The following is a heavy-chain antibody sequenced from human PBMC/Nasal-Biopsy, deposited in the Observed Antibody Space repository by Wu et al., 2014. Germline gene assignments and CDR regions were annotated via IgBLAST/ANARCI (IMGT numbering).Heavy chain of an antibody. J-gene: IGHJ1*01. CDR3: ASPPVSGHYYAFGSPAH. CDR2: MSYDGSSR. Sequence: LRLSCAASGFTFSDFAMHWVRQAPGKGLQWVAVMSYDGSSRYYGDSVKGRLTITRDNSRDTLYLQMNSLRLEDTAVYYCASPPVSGHYYAFGSPAHWGQGTLVTVSS. V-gene: IGHV3-30-3*01. D-gene: IGHD3/OR15-3a*01. CDR1: GFTFSDFA.